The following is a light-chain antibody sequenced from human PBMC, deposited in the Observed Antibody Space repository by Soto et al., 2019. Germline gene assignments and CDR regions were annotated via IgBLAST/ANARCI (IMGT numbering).Light chain of an antibody. V-gene: IGKV3-20*01. CDR2: AAS. J-gene: IGKJ1*01. CDR1: QSVDSNY. CDR3: QEYGYSQT. Sequence: IVLTQSPGTLSLSPGERATLSCRASQSVDSNYIAWYQHKPGQPPRLLVYAASSRATGIPDRFSGSGSGTDFTLTISRLEPEDFAVYYCQEYGYSQTFGQVTKVDIK.